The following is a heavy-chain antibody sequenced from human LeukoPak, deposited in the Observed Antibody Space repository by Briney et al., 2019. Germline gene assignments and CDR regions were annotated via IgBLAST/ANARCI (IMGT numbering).Heavy chain of an antibody. CDR2: MNPNSGNT. CDR3: ARHPDRSGIDY. CDR1: GYTFTSYD. V-gene: IGHV1-8*01. J-gene: IGHJ4*02. D-gene: IGHD1-14*01. Sequence: ASVKVSCKASGYTFTSYDINWVRQATGQGLEWMGWMNPNSGNTGYAQKFQGRVTMTRDTSISTAYMELSSLRSEATAVYYCARHPDRSGIDYWGQGTLVTVSS.